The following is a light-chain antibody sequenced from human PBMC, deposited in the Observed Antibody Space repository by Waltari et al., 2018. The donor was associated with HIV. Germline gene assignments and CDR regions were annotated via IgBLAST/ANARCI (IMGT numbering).Light chain of an antibody. CDR3: AAWGDSLKGYV. Sequence: QSVLPQPPSAPGPPGKRVSISCSGSTSNIGSTTVNWYQQLPGTAPKLLIYSSNQRPSGVPDRFSGSKSGTSASLAISGLQSEDEADYYCAAWGDSLKGYVFGTGTTVTVL. J-gene: IGLJ1*01. CDR1: TSNIGSTT. CDR2: SSN. V-gene: IGLV1-44*01.